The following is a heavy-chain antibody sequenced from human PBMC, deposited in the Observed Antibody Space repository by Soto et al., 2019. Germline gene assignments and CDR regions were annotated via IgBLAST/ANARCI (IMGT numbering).Heavy chain of an antibody. CDR2: ISSDGSNK. CDR3: TRDPRPITMTVVVIGNFFDY. CDR1: GFTFSSYR. D-gene: IGHD3-22*01. Sequence: GGSLRLSCAASGFTFSSYRIHWARQAPGKGLEWVAVISSDGSNKYYADSVKGRFTISRDNSKNTLYLQMNSLRAEDTAVYYCTRDPRPITMTVVVIGNFFDYWGQGTLVTVSS. V-gene: IGHV3-30-3*01. J-gene: IGHJ4*02.